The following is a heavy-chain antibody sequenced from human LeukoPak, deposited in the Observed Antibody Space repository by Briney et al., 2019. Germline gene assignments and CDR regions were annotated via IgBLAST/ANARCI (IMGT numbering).Heavy chain of an antibody. D-gene: IGHD2-15*01. CDR2: ISGSGGST. Sequence: PGGSLRLSCAASGFTFSSYAMSWVRQAPGKGLEWVSAISGSGGSTYYADSVQGRFSISRDNSKNTLYLQMNSLRAEDTAVYYCASSPAPFDYWGQGTLVTVSS. CDR3: ASSPAPFDY. CDR1: GFTFSSYA. J-gene: IGHJ4*02. V-gene: IGHV3-23*01.